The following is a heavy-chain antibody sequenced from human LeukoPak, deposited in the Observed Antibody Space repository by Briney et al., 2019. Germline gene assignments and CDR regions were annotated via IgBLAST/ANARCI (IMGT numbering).Heavy chain of an antibody. J-gene: IGHJ4*02. D-gene: IGHD2-15*01. CDR1: GFNFSTYA. CDR2: ISYDRSKT. V-gene: IGHV3-30*04. Sequence: TGRSLRLSCAASGFNFSTYAMHWVRQAPGKGLEWVGIISYDRSKTYYADPVKGRFTISRDNAKNKLYLQVNSLRTEDTAVYYCARDLQVAGLAGVGYWGQGTLVTVSS. CDR3: ARDLQVAGLAGVGY.